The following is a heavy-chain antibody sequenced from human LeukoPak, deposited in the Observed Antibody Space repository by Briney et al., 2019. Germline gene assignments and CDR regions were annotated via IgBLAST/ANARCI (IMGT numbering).Heavy chain of an antibody. CDR2: IYYSGST. J-gene: IGHJ6*02. V-gene: IGHV4-59*01. CDR3: ARYPYYYYGMDV. Sequence: SETLSLTCTVSGGSISSYYWSWIRQPPGKGLEWIGYIYYSGSTNYNPSLKSRVTISVDTSKNQLSLKLSSVTAADTAAYYCARYPYYYYGMDVWGQGTTVTVSS. CDR1: GGSISSYY.